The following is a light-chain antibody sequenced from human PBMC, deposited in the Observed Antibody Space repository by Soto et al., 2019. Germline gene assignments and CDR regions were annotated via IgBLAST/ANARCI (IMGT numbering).Light chain of an antibody. CDR1: QSISGW. CDR3: QQYKSYSRT. CDR2: DVS. J-gene: IGKJ1*01. Sequence: DIQMTQSPSTLSASVGDRVTITCRASQSISGWLAWYQQKPGKAPKLLIFDVSSLERGVPSRFSRSGSGTEFTLTISNLQPDDFANYYCQQYKSYSRTFGQGTKVEI. V-gene: IGKV1-5*01.